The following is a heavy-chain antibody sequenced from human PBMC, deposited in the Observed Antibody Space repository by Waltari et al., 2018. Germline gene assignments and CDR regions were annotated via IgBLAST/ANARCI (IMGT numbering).Heavy chain of an antibody. D-gene: IGHD3-3*01. V-gene: IGHV3-21*01. J-gene: IGHJ6*02. Sequence: EVQLVESGGGLVKPGGSLRLSCAASGFTFSSYSMNWVRQAPGKGLEWVSSISSSSSYIYYADSVKGRFTISRDNAKNSLYLQMNSLRAEDTAVYYCASGTVRFLEWLFFGMDVWGQGTTVTVSS. CDR3: ASGTVRFLEWLFFGMDV. CDR2: ISSSSSYI. CDR1: GFTFSSYS.